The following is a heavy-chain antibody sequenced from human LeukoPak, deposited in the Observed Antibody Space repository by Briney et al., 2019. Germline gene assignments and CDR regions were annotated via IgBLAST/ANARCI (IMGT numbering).Heavy chain of an antibody. CDR1: GGSFSGYY. Sequence: SETLSLTCAVYGGSFSGYYWSWIRQPPGKGLEWIGEINHSGSTNYNPSLKSRVTISVDTSKNQFSLKLSSVTAADTAVYYCAREHTASSAFDIWGQGTMVTVSS. CDR2: INHSGST. D-gene: IGHD5-18*01. J-gene: IGHJ3*02. V-gene: IGHV4-34*01. CDR3: AREHTASSAFDI.